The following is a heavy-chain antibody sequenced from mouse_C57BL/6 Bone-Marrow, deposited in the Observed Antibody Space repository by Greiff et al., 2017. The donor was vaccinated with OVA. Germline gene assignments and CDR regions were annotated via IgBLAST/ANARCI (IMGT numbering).Heavy chain of an antibody. CDR2: IYPRSGNT. D-gene: IGHD2-5*01. CDR3: ATYYSHYEAY. CDR1: GYTFTSYG. V-gene: IGHV1-81*01. J-gene: IGHJ3*01. Sequence: QVQLKESGAELARPGASVKLSCKASGYTFTSYGISWVKQRTGQGLEWIGEIYPRSGNTYYNEKFKGKATLTADKSSSTAYMELRSLTSEDSAVYFCATYYSHYEAYWGQGTLVTVSA.